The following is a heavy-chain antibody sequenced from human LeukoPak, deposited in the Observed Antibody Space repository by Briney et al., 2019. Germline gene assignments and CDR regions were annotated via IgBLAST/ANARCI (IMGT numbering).Heavy chain of an antibody. CDR2: THYRSKWYN. CDR3: ARGPFRGLPHDQYFQH. CDR1: GDSVSSSSAA. D-gene: IGHD3-10*01. Sequence: SQTLSLTCAISGDSVSSSSAAWNWIRQSPSRGLEWLGRTHYRSKWYNDYAVSVKSRITINPDTSKNQFSLQLNSVTPEDTAVYYCARGPFRGLPHDQYFQHWGQGTLVTVSS. V-gene: IGHV6-1*01. J-gene: IGHJ1*01.